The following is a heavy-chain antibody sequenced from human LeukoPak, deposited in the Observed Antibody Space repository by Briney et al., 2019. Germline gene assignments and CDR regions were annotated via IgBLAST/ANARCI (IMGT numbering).Heavy chain of an antibody. Sequence: PSQTLSLTCTVSGGSISSGSYFWSWIRQPAGKGLEWIGRIYTSGSTNYNPSLKGRVTISVDTSKNQFSLKLSSVTAADTAVYYCARGGSGWNYYYYYMDVWGKGTTVTISS. CDR1: GGSISSGSYF. D-gene: IGHD6-19*01. CDR2: IYTSGST. CDR3: ARGGSGWNYYYYYMDV. J-gene: IGHJ6*03. V-gene: IGHV4-61*02.